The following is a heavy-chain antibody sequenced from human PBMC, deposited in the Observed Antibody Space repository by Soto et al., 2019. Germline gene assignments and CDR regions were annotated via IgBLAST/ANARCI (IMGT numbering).Heavy chain of an antibody. CDR2: IYTSGST. D-gene: IGHD2-15*01. Sequence: QVQLQESGPGLVKPSETLSLTCTVSGGSISSYYWSWIRQPAGKGLEWIGRIYTSGSTNYNPTLKSRVTMSLETSKNQCSLKLSAVTAADTAVYYCARGEGGGYCSGGSCDNPNWFDPWGQGTLVTVSS. CDR3: ARGEGGGYCSGGSCDNPNWFDP. CDR1: GGSISSYY. J-gene: IGHJ5*02. V-gene: IGHV4-4*07.